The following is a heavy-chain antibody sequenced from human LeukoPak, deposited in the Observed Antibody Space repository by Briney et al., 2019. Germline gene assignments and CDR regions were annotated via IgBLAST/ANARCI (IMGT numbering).Heavy chain of an antibody. V-gene: IGHV3-30*02. CDR3: ARVQRGIAVALDY. CDR2: IRYDGNNK. J-gene: IGHJ4*02. D-gene: IGHD6-19*01. Sequence: GGSLRLSCAASGFTFSSYGMHWVRQAPGKGLEWVAFIRYDGNNKYYADSVKGRFTISRDNVKNLLYLQMNSLRAEDTAVYYCARVQRGIAVALDYWGQGTLVTVSS. CDR1: GFTFSSYG.